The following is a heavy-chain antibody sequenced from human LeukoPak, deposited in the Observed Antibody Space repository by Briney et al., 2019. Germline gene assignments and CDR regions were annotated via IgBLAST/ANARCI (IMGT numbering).Heavy chain of an antibody. CDR2: ISIYDGNT. Sequence: ASVKVSCKASGYTFTSYGISWVRQPPGQGLEWLGWISIYDGNTNYAQKVQGRVTMTTDTSTSTAYMELRSLRSDDTAVYYCARDWGTSALDYWGQGTLVTVSS. CDR1: GYTFTSYG. CDR3: ARDWGTSALDY. V-gene: IGHV1-18*01. D-gene: IGHD1-1*01. J-gene: IGHJ4*02.